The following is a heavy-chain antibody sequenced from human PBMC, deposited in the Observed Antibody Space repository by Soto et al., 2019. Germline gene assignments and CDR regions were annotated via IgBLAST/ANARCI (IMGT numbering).Heavy chain of an antibody. J-gene: IGHJ4*02. V-gene: IGHV4-34*01. CDR3: ARGQQIFDY. Sequence: SETLSLTCTVSGGSISSYYWSWIRQPPGKGLEWIGEINHSGSTNYNPSLKSRVTISVDTSKNQFSLKLSSVTAADTAVYYCARGQQIFDYWGQGTLVTVSS. CDR2: INHSGST. CDR1: GGSISSYY.